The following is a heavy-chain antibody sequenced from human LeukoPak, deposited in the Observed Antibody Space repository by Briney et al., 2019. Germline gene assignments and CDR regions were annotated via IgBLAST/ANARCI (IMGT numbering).Heavy chain of an antibody. CDR1: GFTFSSCA. CDR2: ISGSGGST. Sequence: PGGSLRLSCAASGFTFSSCAMSWVRQAPGKGLEWVSAISGSGGSTYYADSVKGRFTISRDNSKNTLYLQMNSLRAEDTAVYYCANHPSKGDPFDYWGQGTLVTVSS. V-gene: IGHV3-23*01. CDR3: ANHPSKGDPFDY. J-gene: IGHJ4*02.